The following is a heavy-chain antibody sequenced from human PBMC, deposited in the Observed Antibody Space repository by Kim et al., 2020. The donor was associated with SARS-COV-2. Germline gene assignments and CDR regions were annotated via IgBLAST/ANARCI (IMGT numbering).Heavy chain of an antibody. V-gene: IGHV3-30*18. J-gene: IGHJ4*02. CDR2: ISYDGSNK. D-gene: IGHD1-20*01. Sequence: GGSLRLSCAASGFTFSSYGMHWVRQAPGKGLEWVAVISYDGSNKYYADSVKGRFTISRDNSKNTLYLQMNSLRAEDTAVYYCAKGPLRGIYFDYWGQGTLVTVSS. CDR1: GFTFSSYG. CDR3: AKGPLRGIYFDY.